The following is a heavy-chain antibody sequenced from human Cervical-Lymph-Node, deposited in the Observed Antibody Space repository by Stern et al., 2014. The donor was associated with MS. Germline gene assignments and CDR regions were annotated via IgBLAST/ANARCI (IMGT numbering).Heavy chain of an antibody. V-gene: IGHV3-73*01. CDR2: ITSKVYSYAT. D-gene: IGHD6-13*01. CDR1: GFPFSGST. Sequence: EVQLVESGGGLVQPGGSLKLSCAASGFPFSGSTMHWVRQASGRGLEWVGRITSKVYSYATTYAASVKGRFTISRDDSKNTAYLQMNNLRTEDTAVYYCHPAYSSSLHRTWGQGTLVTVSS. J-gene: IGHJ5*02. CDR3: HPAYSSSLHRT.